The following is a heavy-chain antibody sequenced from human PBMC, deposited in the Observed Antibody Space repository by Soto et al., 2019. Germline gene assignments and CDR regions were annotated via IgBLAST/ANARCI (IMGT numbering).Heavy chain of an antibody. CDR1: GFTFSSYA. CDR2: ISGSGGST. D-gene: IGHD2-15*01. CDR3: AKEGHIVVVVAAPGSCFDP. J-gene: IGHJ5*02. Sequence: GGSLRLSCAASGFTFSSYAMSWIRQAPGKGLEWVSAISGSGGSTYYADSVKGRFTISRDNSKNTLYLQMNSLRAEDTAVYYCAKEGHIVVVVAAPGSCFDPWGQGTLVTVSP. V-gene: IGHV3-23*01.